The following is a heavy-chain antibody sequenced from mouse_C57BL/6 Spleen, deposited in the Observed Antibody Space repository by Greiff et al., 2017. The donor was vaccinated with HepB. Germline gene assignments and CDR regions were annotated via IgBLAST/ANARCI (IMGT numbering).Heavy chain of an antibody. Sequence: VHLVESGAELVKPGASVKISCKASGYAFSSYWMNWVKQRPGKGLEWIGQIYPGDGDTNYNGKFKGKATLTADKSSSTAYMQLSSLTSEDSAVYFCARKGDDYDAFAYWGQGTLVTVSA. D-gene: IGHD2-4*01. CDR1: GYAFSSYW. J-gene: IGHJ3*01. V-gene: IGHV1-80*01. CDR2: IYPGDGDT. CDR3: ARKGDDYDAFAY.